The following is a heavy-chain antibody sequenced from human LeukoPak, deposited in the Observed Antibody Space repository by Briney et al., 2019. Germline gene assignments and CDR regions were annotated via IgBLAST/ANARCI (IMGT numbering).Heavy chain of an antibody. J-gene: IGHJ6*03. D-gene: IGHD6-6*01. V-gene: IGHV4-59*01. CDR2: FHYSGST. CDR3: ARTAARYYMDV. Sequence: SETLSLTCTVSGGSISSYYWSWIRQPPGKGLECIGYFHYSGSTNYNPSLKSRVTISVDTSKNQFSLKLSSVTAADTAVYYCARTAARYYMDVWGKGTTVTVSS. CDR1: GGSISSYY.